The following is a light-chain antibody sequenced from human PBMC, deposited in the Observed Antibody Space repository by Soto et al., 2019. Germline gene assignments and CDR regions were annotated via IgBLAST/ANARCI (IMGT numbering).Light chain of an antibody. J-gene: IGLJ1*01. CDR1: SSDVGGYDY. Sequence: QSVLTQPASVSGSPGQSITISCTGTSSDVGGYDYVSWYQQHPGKAPKFMIYEVTNRPSGVSHRFSGSKSANTASLTISGLQAEDEADYYCSSYTSTSTYVFGTGTKVTV. V-gene: IGLV2-14*01. CDR3: SSYTSTSTYV. CDR2: EVT.